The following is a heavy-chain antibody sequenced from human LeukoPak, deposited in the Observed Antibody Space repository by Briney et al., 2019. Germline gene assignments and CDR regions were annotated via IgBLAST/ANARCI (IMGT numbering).Heavy chain of an antibody. Sequence: SETLSLTCAVYGGSFSGYYWSWIRQPPGKGPEWIGEINHSGSTNYNPSLKSRVTISVDTSKNQFSLKLSSVTAADTAVYYCAIDRSGSYDYWGQGTLVTVSS. CDR3: AIDRSGSYDY. V-gene: IGHV4-34*01. CDR2: INHSGST. J-gene: IGHJ4*02. CDR1: GGSFSGYY. D-gene: IGHD1-26*01.